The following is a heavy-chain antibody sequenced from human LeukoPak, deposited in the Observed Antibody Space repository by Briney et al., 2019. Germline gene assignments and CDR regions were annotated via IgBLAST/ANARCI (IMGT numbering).Heavy chain of an antibody. CDR2: IYYSGGT. V-gene: IGHV4-39*07. CDR3: ARDRGYSSSWPDAFDI. J-gene: IGHJ3*02. D-gene: IGHD6-13*01. Sequence: SETLSLTCTVSGDSIISSSYYWAWIRQPPGKGLEWIGTIYYSGGTSYNPSLKSRFTISVDTSKNRFSLKLSSVTAADTAVYYCARDRGYSSSWPDAFDIWGQGTMVTVSS. CDR1: GDSIISSSYY.